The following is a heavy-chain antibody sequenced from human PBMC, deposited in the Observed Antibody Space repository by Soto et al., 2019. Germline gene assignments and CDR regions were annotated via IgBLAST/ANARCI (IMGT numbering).Heavy chain of an antibody. CDR2: ILEKFTNK. V-gene: IGHV3-23*01. CDR1: GSTSTTWA. D-gene: IGHD2-15*01. J-gene: IGHJ3*01. CDR3: AKESEGGQGAFDV. Sequence: EVHLLESGGGLVRPGGSLRLSCAESGSTSTTWARSWVRQAPGKGLEWVSTILEKFTNKYVAASVEGRFTISRDDATKTLYLHMSSLRAEDTAIYYCAKESEGGQGAFDVWGQGTMVTVSS.